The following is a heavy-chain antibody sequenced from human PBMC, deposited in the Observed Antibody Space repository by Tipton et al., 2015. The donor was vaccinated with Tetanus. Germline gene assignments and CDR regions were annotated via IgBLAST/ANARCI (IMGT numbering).Heavy chain of an antibody. V-gene: IGHV4-59*01. CDR2: IYHTGST. D-gene: IGHD1-26*01. CDR1: GGPISSYY. CDR3: ARYGRLPKTDPFDT. Sequence: TLSLTCTVSGGPISSYYWSWIRQPAGKGLEWIAYIYHTGSTTYNPSLQSRVTISVDTSKNQFSLRLNSVTSADTAVYFCARYGRLPKTDPFDTWGQGTMVTVSS. J-gene: IGHJ3*02.